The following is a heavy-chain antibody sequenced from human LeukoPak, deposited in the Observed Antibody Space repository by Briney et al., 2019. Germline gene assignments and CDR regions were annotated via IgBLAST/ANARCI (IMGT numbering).Heavy chain of an antibody. CDR3: ATRHDRGQLDY. V-gene: IGHV3-30*02. CDR2: IRYDGTNE. Sequence: GGSLRLSCAASGFTFSSYGMRWVRQAPGKGLEWVAFIRYDGTNEYYADSVKGRFTISRDNSRTTLYLQMNSLRPEDTAVYYCATRHDRGQLDYWGQGTLVTVSS. CDR1: GFTFSSYG. J-gene: IGHJ4*02. D-gene: IGHD1-1*01.